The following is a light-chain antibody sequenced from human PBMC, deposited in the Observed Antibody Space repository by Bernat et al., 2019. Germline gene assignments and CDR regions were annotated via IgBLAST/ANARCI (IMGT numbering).Light chain of an antibody. J-gene: IGLJ3*02. CDR2: GNS. Sequence: QSVLTQPPSVSGAPGQRVTISCTGSRPNIGAGYDVHWYQQLPGTAPKLLIYGNSNRPSGVPDRFSGSKSGTSASLAITGLQAEDEADYYCQSYDSSLSGDVFGGGTKLTVL. CDR1: RPNIGAGYD. V-gene: IGLV1-40*01. CDR3: QSYDSSLSGDV.